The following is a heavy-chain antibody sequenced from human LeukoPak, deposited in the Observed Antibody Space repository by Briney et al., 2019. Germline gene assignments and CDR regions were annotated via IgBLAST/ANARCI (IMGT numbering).Heavy chain of an antibody. CDR2: ISAYNGNT. J-gene: IGHJ4*02. CDR1: GYTFTSYG. V-gene: IGHV1-18*01. Sequence: VASVKVSCKASGYTFTSYGISWVRQAPGQGLEWMGWISAYNGNTNYAQKRQGRVTMTTDTSTSTAYMELRSLRSDDTAVDYCARSGATSIAARPFDYWGQGTLVTVSS. CDR3: ARSGATSIAARPFDY. D-gene: IGHD6-6*01.